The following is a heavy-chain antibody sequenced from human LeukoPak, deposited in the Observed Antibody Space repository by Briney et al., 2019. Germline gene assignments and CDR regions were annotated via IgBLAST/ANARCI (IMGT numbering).Heavy chain of an antibody. V-gene: IGHV3-21*01. CDR3: ARDEDASVVVVAATPFDY. J-gene: IGHJ4*02. Sequence: PGGSLRLSCAASGFTFSSYSMNWVRQAPGKGLEWVSSISSSSSYIYYADSVKGRFTISRDNAKNSLYLQMNSLRAEDTAAYYCARDEDASVVVVAATPFDYWGQGTLVTVSS. CDR2: ISSSSSYI. CDR1: GFTFSSYS. D-gene: IGHD2-15*01.